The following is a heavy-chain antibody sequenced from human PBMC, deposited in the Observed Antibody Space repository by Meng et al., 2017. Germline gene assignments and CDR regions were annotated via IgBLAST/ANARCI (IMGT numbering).Heavy chain of an antibody. CDR3: ARDYGSGRIILHFDY. CDR2: INPNSGGT. CDR1: GYTFTGYY. Sequence: QGERGQAGAEVKKPGASVKVSCKASGYTFTGYYMHWVRQAPGQGLEWMGRINPNSGGTNYAQKFQGRVTMTRDTSISTAYMELSRLRSDDTAVYYCARDYGSGRIILHFDYWGQGTLVTVSS. J-gene: IGHJ4*02. V-gene: IGHV1-2*06. D-gene: IGHD3-10*01.